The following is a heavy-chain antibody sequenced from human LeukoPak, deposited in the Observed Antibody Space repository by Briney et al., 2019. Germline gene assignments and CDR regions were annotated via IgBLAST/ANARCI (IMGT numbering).Heavy chain of an antibody. Sequence: SETLSLTCTVSRDSTSRGSYYWGWIRQPPGKGLEWIGTIYYSGSTYYNPSLKSRVTISVDTAKNYFSLSLRSVTAADTALYYCARQDYVSSYFDPWGQGTLVTVSS. CDR3: ARQDYVSSYFDP. CDR2: IYYSGST. D-gene: IGHD4-17*01. V-gene: IGHV4-39*01. CDR1: RDSTSRGSYY. J-gene: IGHJ5*02.